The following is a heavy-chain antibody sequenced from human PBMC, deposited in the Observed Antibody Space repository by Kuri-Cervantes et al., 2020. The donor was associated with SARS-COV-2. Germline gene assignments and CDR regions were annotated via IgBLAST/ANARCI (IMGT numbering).Heavy chain of an antibody. Sequence: ESLKISCAVYGGSFSGYYWGWIRQPPGKGLEWIGSIYYSGSTYYNPSLKSRVTISVDTSQNQFSLKLSSVTAADTAVYYCARHQMGSITIFGVATQNYYFDYWGQGTLVTVSS. CDR2: IYYSGST. CDR1: GGSFSGYY. V-gene: IGHV4-39*01. CDR3: ARHQMGSITIFGVATQNYYFDY. D-gene: IGHD3-3*01. J-gene: IGHJ4*02.